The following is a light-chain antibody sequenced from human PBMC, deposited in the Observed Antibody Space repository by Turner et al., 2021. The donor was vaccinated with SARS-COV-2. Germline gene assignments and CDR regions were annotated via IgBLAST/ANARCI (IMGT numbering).Light chain of an antibody. V-gene: IGKV3-15*01. J-gene: IGKJ4*01. CDR3: QQYNYWPPLT. CDR1: QSVSSN. CDR2: GAS. Sequence: EIVMTQSPATLSVSPGERATLSCRASQSVSSNLAWYQQKPGQTPRLLIYGASTRATGIPARFSGSGSGTEFTLTISSLQSEDFAVYYCQQYNYWPPLTFGGGTKVEFK.